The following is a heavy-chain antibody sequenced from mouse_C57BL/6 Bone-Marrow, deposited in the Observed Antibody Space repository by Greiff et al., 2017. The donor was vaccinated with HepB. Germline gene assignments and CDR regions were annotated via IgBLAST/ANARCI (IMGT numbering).Heavy chain of an antibody. CDR1: GFTFSSYA. Sequence: EVKLQESGEGLVKPGGSLKLSCAASGFTFSSYAMSWVRQTPEKRLEWVAYISSGGDYIYYADTVKGRFTISRDNARNTLYLQMSSLKSEDTAMYYCTRIITTVVEYFDVWGTGTTVTVSS. J-gene: IGHJ1*03. V-gene: IGHV5-9-1*02. CDR2: ISSGGDYI. CDR3: TRIITTVVEYFDV. D-gene: IGHD1-1*01.